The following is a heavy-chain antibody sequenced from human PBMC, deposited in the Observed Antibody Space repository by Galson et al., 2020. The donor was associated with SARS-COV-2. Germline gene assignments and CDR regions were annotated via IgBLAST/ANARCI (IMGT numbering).Heavy chain of an antibody. D-gene: IGHD5-18*01. Sequence: ESLKISCAASGFTFSSYSMNWVRQAPGKGLEWVSSISSSSSYIYYADSVKGRFTISRDNAKNSLYLQMNSLRAEDTAVYYCARDLKGYSYGYFDYWGQGTLVTVSS. CDR1: GFTFSSYS. J-gene: IGHJ4*02. CDR3: ARDLKGYSYGYFDY. CDR2: ISSSSSYI. V-gene: IGHV3-21*01.